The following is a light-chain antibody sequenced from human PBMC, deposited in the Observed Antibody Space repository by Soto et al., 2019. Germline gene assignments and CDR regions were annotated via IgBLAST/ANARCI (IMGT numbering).Light chain of an antibody. CDR2: QDT. J-gene: IGLJ1*01. Sequence: SYELTQPPSVSVSPGQTASITCSGDKLGDKYTSWYQQKPGQPPVLVIYQDTKRPSGIPERFSGSNSGNTATLTISGTQAMDEADYYCQAWDSSTEVYVFGTGTKLTVL. CDR1: KLGDKY. CDR3: QAWDSSTEVYV. V-gene: IGLV3-1*01.